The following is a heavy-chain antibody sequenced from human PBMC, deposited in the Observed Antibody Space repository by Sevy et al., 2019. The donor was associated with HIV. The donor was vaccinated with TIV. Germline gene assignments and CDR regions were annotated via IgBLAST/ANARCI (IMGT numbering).Heavy chain of an antibody. V-gene: IGHV3-7*01. D-gene: IGHD2-2*01. CDR1: GFTFSTYW. CDR2: INEDGTEK. Sequence: GGSLRLSCAASGFTFSTYWMSWFRQAPGKGLEWVANINEDGTEKFYVDSVKGRFTMCRDNAKNSLYLQMNSLRAEDAAVYYCARDNATVSRRGLRYYYYGTDVWGQGTTVTVSS. J-gene: IGHJ6*02. CDR3: ARDNATVSRRGLRYYYYGTDV.